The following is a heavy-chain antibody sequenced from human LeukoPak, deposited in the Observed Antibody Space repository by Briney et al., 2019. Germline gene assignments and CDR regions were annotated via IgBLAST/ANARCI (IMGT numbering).Heavy chain of an antibody. V-gene: IGHV3-7*01. J-gene: IGHJ4*02. CDR2: IKQGGSEI. CDR3: ARDRGGLSSSWYGGVFDY. CDR1: GFTFSSYV. Sequence: GGSLRLSCAASGFTFSSYVMSWVRQAPGRGLEWVANIKQGGSEIYYVDSVKGRFTISRDNAKNSLFLQMNRLRAEDTAVYYCARDRGGLSSSWYGGVFDYWGQGTLVTVSS. D-gene: IGHD6-13*01.